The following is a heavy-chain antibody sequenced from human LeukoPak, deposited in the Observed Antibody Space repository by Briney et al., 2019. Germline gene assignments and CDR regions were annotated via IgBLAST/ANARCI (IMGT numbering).Heavy chain of an antibody. V-gene: IGHV4-61*02. D-gene: IGHD3-10*01. J-gene: IGHJ6*03. Sequence: SQTLSLTCTVSGGSINGGNYYWTWLRQPAGKGLEWIGRISPSGSTNHNPSLTSRVTISVETSKNQFSLKLNFVTAADTAVYYCARLTKNDSGSFRFGKKKRGYMDVWGKGTTVTISS. CDR3: ARLTKNDSGSFRFGKKKRGYMDV. CDR2: ISPSGST. CDR1: GGSINGGNYY.